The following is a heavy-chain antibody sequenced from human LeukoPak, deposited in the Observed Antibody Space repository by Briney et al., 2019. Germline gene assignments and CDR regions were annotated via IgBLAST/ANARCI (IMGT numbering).Heavy chain of an antibody. J-gene: IGHJ6*03. CDR2: IYHSGST. D-gene: IGHD2-2*01. Sequence: TSETLSLTCTVSGYSISSGYYWGWIRQPPGKGLEWIGSIYHSGSTYYNPSLKSRVTISVDTSKNQFSLKLSSVTAADTAVYYCASLVVPAAIGYYCYYYMDVWGKGTTVTVSS. V-gene: IGHV4-38-2*02. CDR3: ASLVVPAAIGYYCYYYMDV. CDR1: GYSISSGYY.